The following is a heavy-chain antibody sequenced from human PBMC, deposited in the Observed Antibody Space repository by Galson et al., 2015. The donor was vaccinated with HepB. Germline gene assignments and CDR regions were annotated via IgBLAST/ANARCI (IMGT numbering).Heavy chain of an antibody. D-gene: IGHD3-3*01. CDR2: IIGSGSST. CDR3: AIQDLKTSR. Sequence: CAASGFTFRNYAMRWVRQAPGKGLEWVSSIIGSGSSTYYADSVKGRFTISRDNSKNTVYLQMNSLRVEDTAIYYCAIQDLKTSRWGQGILVTVSS. J-gene: IGHJ4*02. V-gene: IGHV3-23*01. CDR1: GFTFRNYA.